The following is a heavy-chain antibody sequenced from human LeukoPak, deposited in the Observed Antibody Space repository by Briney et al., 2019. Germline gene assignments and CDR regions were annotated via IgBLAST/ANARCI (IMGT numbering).Heavy chain of an antibody. Sequence: ASVKVSCKASGYTLTSYYLHWVRQAPGQGLEWMAIINPSSGSTSHAQKFQGRVTMTRDTSASTVYMELSSLRSEDTAVYYCASVYKHGMDVGGQGTTVTVPS. CDR3: ASVYKHGMDV. D-gene: IGHD5-24*01. CDR2: INPSSGST. J-gene: IGHJ6*02. CDR1: GYTLTSYY. V-gene: IGHV1-46*01.